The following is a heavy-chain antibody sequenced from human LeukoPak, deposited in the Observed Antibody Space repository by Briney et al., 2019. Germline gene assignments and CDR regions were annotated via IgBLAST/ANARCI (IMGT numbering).Heavy chain of an antibody. CDR2: ISSSGSTI. CDR3: ARDPTAAAGTFSYFDC. CDR1: GFTFSSYE. V-gene: IGHV3-48*03. D-gene: IGHD6-13*01. Sequence: PGGSLRLSCAASGFTFSSYEMNWVRQAPGKGLEWVSYISSSGSTIYYADSVKGRFTLSRDNAKHSLYLQMNSLRAEDTAVYYCARDPTAAAGTFSYFDCWGQGTLVTVSS. J-gene: IGHJ4*02.